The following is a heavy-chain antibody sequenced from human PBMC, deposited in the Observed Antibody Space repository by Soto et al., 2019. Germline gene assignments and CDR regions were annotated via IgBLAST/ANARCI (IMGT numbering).Heavy chain of an antibody. J-gene: IGHJ1*01. D-gene: IGHD2-15*01. CDR3: AKSFFCGGSCYLNPRGAKSSQH. CDR2: IYYSGST. Sequence: SETLSLTCTVSGGSISSSSYYWGWIRQPPGKGLEWIGSIYYSGSTYYNPSLKSRVTISVDTSKNQFSLKLSSVTAADRVVYYCAKSFFCGGSCYLNPRGAKSSQHGGRGTRAPVPS. V-gene: IGHV4-39*01. CDR1: GGSISSSSYY.